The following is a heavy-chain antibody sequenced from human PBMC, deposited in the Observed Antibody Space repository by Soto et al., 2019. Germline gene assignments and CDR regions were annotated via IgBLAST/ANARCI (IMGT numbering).Heavy chain of an antibody. D-gene: IGHD5-18*01. V-gene: IGHV3-64D*08. CDR1: GFTFSSYA. CDR2: ISSNGGST. CDR3: VNRGRYSYGSLDY. Sequence: GGSLRLSCSASGFTFSSYAMHWVRQAPGKGLEYVSAISSNGGSTYYADSVKGRFTISRDNSKNTLYLQMSSLRAEDTAVYYCVNRGRYSYGSLDYWGQGTLVTVSS. J-gene: IGHJ4*02.